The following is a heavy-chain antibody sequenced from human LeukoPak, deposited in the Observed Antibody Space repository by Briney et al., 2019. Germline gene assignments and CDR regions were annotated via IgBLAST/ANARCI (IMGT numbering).Heavy chain of an antibody. V-gene: IGHV1-18*01. Sequence: ASVKVSCKASGYTFTSYGISWVRQAPGQGLEWMGWISAYNGNTNYAQKLQGRVTMTTDTSMSTAYMELRSLRSDDTAVYYCARGSQDSNHYYYYYMDVWGKGTTVTVSS. D-gene: IGHD4-11*01. CDR3: ARGSQDSNHYYYYYMDV. J-gene: IGHJ6*03. CDR2: ISAYNGNT. CDR1: GYTFTSYG.